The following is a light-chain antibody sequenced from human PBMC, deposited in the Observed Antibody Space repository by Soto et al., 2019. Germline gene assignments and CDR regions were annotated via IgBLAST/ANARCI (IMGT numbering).Light chain of an antibody. J-gene: IGLJ1*01. V-gene: IGLV2-14*01. CDR1: SSDVGGYNY. CDR3: SSYTSYSPYV. CDR2: AVS. Sequence: QSVLTQPASVSGSPGQSITISCTGTSSDVGGYNYVSWYQQHPGKAPKLIIYAVSKRPSGVSNRFSGSKSGNTASLTISGLQVEDEADYYCSSYTSYSPYVFGTGTKLTVL.